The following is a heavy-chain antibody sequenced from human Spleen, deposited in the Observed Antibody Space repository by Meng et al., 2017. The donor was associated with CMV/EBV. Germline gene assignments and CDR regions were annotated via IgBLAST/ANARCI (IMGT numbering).Heavy chain of an antibody. CDR2: ISWNGANT. V-gene: IGHV3-20*04. CDR1: GFTFDDYD. CDR3: AKEGIGGFDH. J-gene: IGHJ4*02. D-gene: IGHD2-21*01. Sequence: GGSLRLSCAASGFTFDDYDMSWVRQAPGKGLEWVASISWNGANTASADSVKGRFTVSRDNAKNSLYLQMNSLRVEDTALYYCAKEGIGGFDHWGQGTLVTVSS.